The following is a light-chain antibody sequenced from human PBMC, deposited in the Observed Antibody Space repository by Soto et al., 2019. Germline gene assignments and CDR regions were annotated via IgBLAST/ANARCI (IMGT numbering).Light chain of an antibody. CDR2: GAS. J-gene: IGKJ5*01. CDR1: QSVSNN. V-gene: IGKV3-15*01. Sequence: EIVWTQAPGSLSLSSGDRSTLSCRASQSVSNNYLAWYQQKPGQAPXLXXFGASSRATGIPARFSGSGSWTEFTLTISSLQSEDFAVYYCQQYNTWPPITFGQGTRLEI. CDR3: QQYNTWPPIT.